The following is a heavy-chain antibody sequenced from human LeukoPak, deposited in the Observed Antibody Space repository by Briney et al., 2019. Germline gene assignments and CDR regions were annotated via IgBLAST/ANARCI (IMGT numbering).Heavy chain of an antibody. Sequence: SVKVSCKASGGTFSSYTISWVRQAPGQGLEWMGRIIPILGIANYAQKFQGRVTITADKSTSTAYMELSSLRSEDTAVYYCARGRWLVDDAFDIWGQGTLVTVSS. CDR1: GGTFSSYT. CDR2: IIPILGIA. CDR3: ARGRWLVDDAFDI. V-gene: IGHV1-69*02. D-gene: IGHD6-19*01. J-gene: IGHJ3*02.